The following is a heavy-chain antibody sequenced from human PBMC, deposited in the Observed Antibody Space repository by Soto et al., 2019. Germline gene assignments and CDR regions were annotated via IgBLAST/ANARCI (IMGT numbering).Heavy chain of an antibody. CDR3: ARHGGYCSGGSCYQYYYYYYMDF. CDR2: IYYSGST. D-gene: IGHD2-15*01. Sequence: SETLSLTCTVSGGSISSYYWSWIRQPPGKGLEWIGYIYYSGSTNYNPSLKSRVTISVNTSKNQFSLKLSSVTAADTAVYYCARHGGYCSGGSCYQYYYYYYMDFWGKGTMVTVSS. CDR1: GGSISSYY. V-gene: IGHV4-59*08. J-gene: IGHJ6*03.